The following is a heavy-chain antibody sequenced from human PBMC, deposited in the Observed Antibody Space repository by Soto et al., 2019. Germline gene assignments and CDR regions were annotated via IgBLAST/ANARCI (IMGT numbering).Heavy chain of an antibody. V-gene: IGHV1-46*01. Sequence: ASVKVSCKASGYTFTSYYMHWVRQAPGQGLEWMGIINPSGGSTSYAQKFQGRVTMTRDTSTSTVYMELSSLRSEDTAVYYCARGSRRYYYDSSVGHWGQGTLVTVSS. D-gene: IGHD3-22*01. CDR2: INPSGGST. CDR1: GYTFTSYY. J-gene: IGHJ4*02. CDR3: ARGSRRYYYDSSVGH.